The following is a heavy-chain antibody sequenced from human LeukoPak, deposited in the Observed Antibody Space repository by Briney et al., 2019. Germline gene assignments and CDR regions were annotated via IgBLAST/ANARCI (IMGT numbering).Heavy chain of an antibody. CDR3: ARAPYDILTGYSLNWFDP. V-gene: IGHV1-3*01. CDR2: INGDNGNT. D-gene: IGHD3-9*01. Sequence: GASVKVSCKASGYTFTTYAMHWVRQAPGQRPEWMGWINGDNGNTKYSQKFQGRVTITRDTSAYTGHMELRSLSSADTAVYFCARAPYDILTGYSLNWFDPWGQGTLVTVSS. J-gene: IGHJ5*02. CDR1: GYTFTTYA.